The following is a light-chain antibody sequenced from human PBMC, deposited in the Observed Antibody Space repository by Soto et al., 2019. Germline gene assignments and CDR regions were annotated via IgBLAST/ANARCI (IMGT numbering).Light chain of an antibody. CDR2: EAS. J-gene: IGKJ1*01. V-gene: IGKV1-5*03. Sequence: DIQMTHSPSTLSGSVGDSVTITCRASQTISSWLAWYQQKPGKAPRLLIYEASTRNSGIPARFSGSGSGTEFTLTISSLQPDDFATYYCQHYYTYPEAFGQGTKVDIK. CDR3: QHYYTYPEA. CDR1: QTISSW.